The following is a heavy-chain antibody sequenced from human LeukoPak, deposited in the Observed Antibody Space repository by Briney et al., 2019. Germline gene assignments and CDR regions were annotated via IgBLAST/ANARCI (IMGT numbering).Heavy chain of an antibody. V-gene: IGHV4-30-2*01. CDR3: ARDQGYDSSGYHYYYYYMDV. CDR1: GGSISSGGYY. D-gene: IGHD3-22*01. J-gene: IGHJ6*03. CDR2: IYHSGST. Sequence: PSQTLSLTCTVFGGSISSGGYYWSWIRQPPGKGLEWIGYIYHSGSTYYNPSLKSRVTISVDRSKNQFSLKLSSVTAADTAVYYCARDQGYDSSGYHYYYYYMDVWGKGTTVTVSS.